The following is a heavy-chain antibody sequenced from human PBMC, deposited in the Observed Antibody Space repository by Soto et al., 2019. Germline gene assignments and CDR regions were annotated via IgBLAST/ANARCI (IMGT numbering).Heavy chain of an antibody. D-gene: IGHD5-18*01. Sequence: GASVKVSCKASGGTFSSYAISWVRQAPGQGLEWMGGIIPIFGTANYAQKFQGRVTITADESTSTAYMELSSLRSEDTAVYYCARVSDFRMDTAMGHFDYWGQGTLVTVSS. CDR1: GGTFSSYA. V-gene: IGHV1-69*13. CDR2: IIPIFGTA. J-gene: IGHJ4*02. CDR3: ARVSDFRMDTAMGHFDY.